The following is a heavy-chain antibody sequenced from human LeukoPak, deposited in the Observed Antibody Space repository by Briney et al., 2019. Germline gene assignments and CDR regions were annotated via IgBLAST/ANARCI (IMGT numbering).Heavy chain of an antibody. J-gene: IGHJ5*02. V-gene: IGHV3-33*08. CDR2: IWYDGSNK. Sequence: PGGSLTLSCAASGFTFSSYSMRWVRQPPGKGLEWVVVIWYDGSNKYYADSVKGRFTISRDNSKNTLYLQMNSLRAEDTAVYYCAREEVGATPYNWFDPWGQGTLVTVSS. CDR1: GFTFSSYS. D-gene: IGHD1-26*01. CDR3: AREEVGATPYNWFDP.